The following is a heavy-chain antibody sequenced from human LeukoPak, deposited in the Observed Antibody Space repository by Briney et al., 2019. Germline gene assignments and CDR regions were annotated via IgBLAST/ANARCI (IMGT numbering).Heavy chain of an antibody. D-gene: IGHD6-19*01. CDR2: INHSGST. V-gene: IGHV4-34*01. CDR1: GGSFSGYY. Sequence: SETLSLTCAVYGGSFSGYYWSRIRQPPGKGLEWIGEINHSGSTNYNPSLKSRVTISVDTSKNQFSLKLSSVTAADTAVYYCAREGGAAVAGTGFDYWGQGTLVTVSS. J-gene: IGHJ4*02. CDR3: AREGGAAVAGTGFDY.